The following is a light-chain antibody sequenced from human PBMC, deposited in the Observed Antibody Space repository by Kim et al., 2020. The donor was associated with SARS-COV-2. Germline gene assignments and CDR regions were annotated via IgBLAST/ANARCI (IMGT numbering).Light chain of an antibody. CDR1: QSVSSVY. Sequence: EIVLTQSPGTVSLSPGERATLSCRASQSVSSVYLAWFQQKPGQAPRLLIYGASNRATGVPDRFSGSGSGTDFTLTITGLEPEDFAVYYCQQSGSSPYTFGQGTKLEIK. V-gene: IGKV3-20*01. J-gene: IGKJ2*01. CDR3: QQSGSSPYT. CDR2: GAS.